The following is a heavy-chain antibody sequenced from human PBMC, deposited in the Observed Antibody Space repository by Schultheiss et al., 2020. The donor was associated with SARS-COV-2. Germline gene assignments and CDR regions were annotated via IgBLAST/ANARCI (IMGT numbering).Heavy chain of an antibody. J-gene: IGHJ3*02. V-gene: IGHV3-21*01. CDR3: ARDLWVRGFDAFDI. D-gene: IGHD3-10*01. CDR2: ISSSSSYI. CDR1: GFTFSSYS. Sequence: GGSLRLSCAASGFTFSSYSMNWVRQAPGKGLEWASSISSSSSYIYYADSVKGRFTISRDNAKNSLYLQMNSLRAEDTAVYYCARDLWVRGFDAFDIWGQGTTVTVSS.